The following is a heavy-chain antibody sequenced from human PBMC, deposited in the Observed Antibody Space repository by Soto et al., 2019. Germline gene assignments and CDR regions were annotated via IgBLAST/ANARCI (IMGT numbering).Heavy chain of an antibody. J-gene: IGHJ4*02. V-gene: IGHV4-59*01. D-gene: IGHD2-15*01. Sequence: QVQLQESGPGLVKPSETLSLTCTVSGGSISNYYWSWIRQPPGKGLEWIGYIYYSGSTNYNPSLKSRVTISVDTSKNPFSLKLSSVTAADTAVYYWARAGAATLSDYWGQGTLVTVSS. CDR3: ARAGAATLSDY. CDR2: IYYSGST. CDR1: GGSISNYY.